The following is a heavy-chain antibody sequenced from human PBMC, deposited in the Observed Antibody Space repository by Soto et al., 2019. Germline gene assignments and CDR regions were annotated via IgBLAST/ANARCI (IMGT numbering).Heavy chain of an antibody. CDR1: GGSFSRSSYD. V-gene: IGHV4-39*01. CDR3: ARLNWNSFYFDY. CDR2: IYYSESA. J-gene: IGHJ4*02. D-gene: IGHD1-7*01. Sequence: SETLSLTCTVSGGSFSRSSYDCGWIRQPPGKGLEWIGNIYYSESAYYNPSLKSRVTISVDTSRHQFSLKLSSVTAADTAVYFCARLNWNSFYFDYWGQGTPVTVSS.